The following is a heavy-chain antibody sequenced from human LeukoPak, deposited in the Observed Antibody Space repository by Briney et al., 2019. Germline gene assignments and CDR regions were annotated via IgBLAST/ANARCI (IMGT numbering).Heavy chain of an antibody. J-gene: IGHJ5*02. Sequence: GASVKVSCKASGYTFTGYYMHWVRQAPGQGLEWMGWINPNSGGTNYAQKFQGRVTMTRDTSISTAYMELSRLRSDDTAVYYCARVPYSSGWYPNWFDPWGQGTLVTVSS. CDR2: INPNSGGT. D-gene: IGHD6-19*01. V-gene: IGHV1-2*02. CDR3: ARVPYSSGWYPNWFDP. CDR1: GYTFTGYY.